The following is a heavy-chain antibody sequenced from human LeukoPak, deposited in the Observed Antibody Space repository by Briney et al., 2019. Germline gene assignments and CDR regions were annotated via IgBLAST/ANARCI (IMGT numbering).Heavy chain of an antibody. CDR1: GGSISSSSHY. CDR2: INHSGST. V-gene: IGHV4-39*07. Sequence: PSETLSLTCTVSGGSISSSSHYWGWIRQPPGKGLEWIGEINHSGSTNYNPSLKSRVTISVDTSKNQFSLKLSSVTAADTAVYYCGVRGVSGAFDIWGQGTMVTVSS. J-gene: IGHJ3*02. CDR3: GVRGVSGAFDI. D-gene: IGHD3-10*01.